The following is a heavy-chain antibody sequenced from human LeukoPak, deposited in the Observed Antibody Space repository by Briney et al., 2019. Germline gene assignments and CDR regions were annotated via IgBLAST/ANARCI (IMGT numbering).Heavy chain of an antibody. CDR3: ARDLFTMVRGVIILNY. V-gene: IGHV1-2*02. D-gene: IGHD3-10*01. J-gene: IGHJ4*02. CDR1: GYTFSGYY. CDR2: INPNSGGT. Sequence: GASVKVSCKASGYTFSGYYIHWVRQAPGQGLEWMGWINPNSGGTNYIQKFQGRVTMTRDTSISTAYMELSRLRSDDTAVYYCARDLFTMVRGVIILNYWGQGTLVTVSS.